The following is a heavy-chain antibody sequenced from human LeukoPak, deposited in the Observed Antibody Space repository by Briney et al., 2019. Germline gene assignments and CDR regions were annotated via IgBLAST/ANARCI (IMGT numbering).Heavy chain of an antibody. V-gene: IGHV4-59*01. J-gene: IGHJ4*02. Sequence: PSETLSLTCTVSGSSMSSYYWSWIRQPPGKGLEWIGYIYYSGSTNYNPSLKSRVTISVDTSKNQFSLKLSSVTAADTAVYYCARDSRAYFDYWGQGSLVTVSS. CDR3: ARDSRAYFDY. CDR2: IYYSGST. CDR1: GSSMSSYY.